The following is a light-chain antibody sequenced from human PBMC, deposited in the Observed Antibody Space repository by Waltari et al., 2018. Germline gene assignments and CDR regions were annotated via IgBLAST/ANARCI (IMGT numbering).Light chain of an antibody. V-gene: IGKV4-1*01. CDR1: HKILDSSKNKHH. CDR3: QQYYTTPFT. Sequence: DLVMTQSPDSLAVSMGERATLNCKSSHKILDSSKNKHHLAWYRQRPGQPPQVVIYWAFSRESGVPDRFTGSGSGTDFTLTISSLQADDVAVYYCQQYYTTPFTFGQGTKLEIK. J-gene: IGKJ2*01. CDR2: WAF.